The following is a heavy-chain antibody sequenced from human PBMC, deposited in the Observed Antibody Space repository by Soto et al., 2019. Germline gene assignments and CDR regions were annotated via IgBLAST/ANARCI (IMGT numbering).Heavy chain of an antibody. CDR1: GFTVSSNY. V-gene: IGHV3-53*01. J-gene: IGHJ4*02. D-gene: IGHD6-19*01. CDR2: IYSGGST. Sequence: GGSLRLSCAASGFTVSSNYMSWVRQAPGKGLEWVSVIYSGGSTYCADSVKGRFTISRDNSKNTLHLQMNSLRAEDTAVYYCARDRGSGWYYFDYWGQGTLVTVSS. CDR3: ARDRGSGWYYFDY.